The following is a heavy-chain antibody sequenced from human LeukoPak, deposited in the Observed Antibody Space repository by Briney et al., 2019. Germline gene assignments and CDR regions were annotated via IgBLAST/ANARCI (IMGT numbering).Heavy chain of an antibody. D-gene: IGHD6-25*01. V-gene: IGHV1-46*01. Sequence: GASVKVSCKASGYSFTSHYMHWVRQAPGQGLEWLGLINPSGSSTLYAQKFQGRVTMTRDMSTTTDYMELSSLRSEDTAVYYCARARYSDGYYFDYWGQGTLVTVSS. J-gene: IGHJ4*02. CDR3: ARARYSDGYYFDY. CDR1: GYSFTSHY. CDR2: INPSGSST.